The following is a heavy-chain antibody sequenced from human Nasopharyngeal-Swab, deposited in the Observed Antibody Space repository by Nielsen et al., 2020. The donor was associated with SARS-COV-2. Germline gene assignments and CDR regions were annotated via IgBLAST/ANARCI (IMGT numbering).Heavy chain of an antibody. Sequence: GESLKISCAASRFTFSGSAMSWVRQAPGKGLEWVSTISASGDGTYYADSVKGRFTISRDNSKNTLSLQMNSLRAEDTAIYYCAKLARAGTIGLFDYWGQGTPATVSS. D-gene: IGHD1-1*01. CDR3: AKLARAGTIGLFDY. V-gene: IGHV3-23*01. J-gene: IGHJ4*02. CDR1: RFTFSGSA. CDR2: ISASGDGT.